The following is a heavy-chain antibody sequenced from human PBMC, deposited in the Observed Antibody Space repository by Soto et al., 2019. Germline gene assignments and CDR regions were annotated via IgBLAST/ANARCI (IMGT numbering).Heavy chain of an antibody. CDR2: ISSSGSTI. J-gene: IGHJ3*02. D-gene: IGHD3-22*01. CDR1: GFTFSSYE. CDR3: ASFMIVVVHDAFDI. Sequence: GGSLRLSCAASGFTFSSYEMNWVRQAPGKGLEWVSYISSSGSTIYYADSVKGRFTISRDNAKNSLYLQMNSLRAEDTAVYYCASFMIVVVHDAFDICGPGTMLTVSS. V-gene: IGHV3-48*03.